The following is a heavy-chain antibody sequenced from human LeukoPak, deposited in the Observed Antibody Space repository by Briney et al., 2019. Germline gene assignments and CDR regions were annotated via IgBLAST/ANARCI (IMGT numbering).Heavy chain of an antibody. CDR3: ARAALTAAGTGCLDP. Sequence: SETLSLTCAVYGGSFSGYYWSWIRQPPGKGLEWIGEINHSGSTNYNPSLKSRVTISVDTSKNQFSLKLSSVTAADTAVYYCARAALTAAGTGCLDPWGQGTLVTVSS. V-gene: IGHV4-34*01. J-gene: IGHJ5*02. CDR1: GGSFSGYY. D-gene: IGHD6-13*01. CDR2: INHSGST.